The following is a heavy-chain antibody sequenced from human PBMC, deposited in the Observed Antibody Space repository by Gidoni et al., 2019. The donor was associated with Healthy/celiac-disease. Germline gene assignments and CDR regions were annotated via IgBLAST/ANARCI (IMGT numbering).Heavy chain of an antibody. CDR2: IYWDDDK. J-gene: IGHJ3*02. V-gene: IGHV2-5*02. Sequence: QITLKGSGPTLGKPTQTLTLTCTFSGFSISTSGVAVGWIRQPPGKALEWLALIYWDDDKRYSPSLKSRLTITKDTSKNQVVLTMTNMDPVDTATYYCAHSRVRVWGTDAFDIWGQGTMVTVSS. CDR3: AHSRVRVWGTDAFDI. D-gene: IGHD3-16*01. CDR1: GFSISTSGVA.